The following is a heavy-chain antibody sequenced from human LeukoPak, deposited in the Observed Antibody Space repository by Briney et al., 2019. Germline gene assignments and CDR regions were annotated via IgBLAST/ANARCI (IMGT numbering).Heavy chain of an antibody. CDR3: ARDGYSSSWYPH. J-gene: IGHJ4*02. D-gene: IGHD6-13*01. V-gene: IGHV1-8*01. CDR1: GYTFTSYD. CDR2: MNPNSGNS. Sequence: ASVKVSCKASGYTFTSYDINWVRQATGQGLEWMGWMNPNSGNSGYAQKFQGRVTMTRNTSISTAYMELSSLRSEDTAVYYCARDGYSSSWYPHWGQGTLVTVSS.